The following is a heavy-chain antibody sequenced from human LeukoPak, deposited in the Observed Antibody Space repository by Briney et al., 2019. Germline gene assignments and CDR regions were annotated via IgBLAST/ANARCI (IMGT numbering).Heavy chain of an antibody. D-gene: IGHD5-24*01. V-gene: IGHV3-30*18. Sequence: PGGSLRLSCAASGFTFSSYGIHWVRQAPGKGLEWVAVISYDGSNKYYADSVKGRFTISRDNSKNTLYLQMNSLRAEDTAVYYCAKDGRDGYNLVDYWGQGTLVTVSS. CDR2: ISYDGSNK. CDR3: AKDGRDGYNLVDY. CDR1: GFTFSSYG. J-gene: IGHJ4*02.